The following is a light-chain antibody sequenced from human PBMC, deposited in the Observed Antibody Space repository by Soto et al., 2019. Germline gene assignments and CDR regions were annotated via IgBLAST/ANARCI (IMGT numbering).Light chain of an antibody. CDR3: VSYTTSASYV. J-gene: IGLJ1*01. Sequence: QAVVTQPPSASGTPGQRVTISCSGSRPSIGSNHVYWYQQLPGMAPKLLIYTNNQRPSGVPDRFSASKSGTSASLAISGLRSEDEADYYCVSYTTSASYVFGTGTKLTVL. CDR2: TNN. CDR1: RPSIGSNH. V-gene: IGLV1-47*02.